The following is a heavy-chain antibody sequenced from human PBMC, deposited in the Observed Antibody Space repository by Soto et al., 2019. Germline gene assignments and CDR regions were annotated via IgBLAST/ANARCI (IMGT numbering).Heavy chain of an antibody. CDR1: GGSISSYD. V-gene: IGHV4-59*01. CDR2: IYYSGST. CDR3: ARARPYSSNWYAYDY. D-gene: IGHD6-13*01. J-gene: IGHJ4*02. Sequence: SETLSLTCTVSGGSISSYDWSWIRQPPGKGLEWIGYIYYSGSTNYNPSLKSRVTISVDTSKNQFSLKLSSVTAADTAVYYCARARPYSSNWYAYDYWGQATLLTVSS.